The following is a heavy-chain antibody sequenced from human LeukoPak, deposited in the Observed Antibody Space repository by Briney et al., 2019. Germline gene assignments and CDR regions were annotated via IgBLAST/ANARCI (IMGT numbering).Heavy chain of an antibody. D-gene: IGHD3-10*01. V-gene: IGHV5-51*01. CDR1: GYSFTSYW. J-gene: IGHJ4*02. CDR3: ARLPYGSGSYYLLYFDY. Sequence: GESLKISCKGSGYSFTSYWIGWVRQMPGKGLEWMGIIYPGDSDTRYSPSFQGQVTISADKSISTAHLQWSSLKASDTAMYYCARLPYGSGSYYLLYFDYWGQGTLVTVSS. CDR2: IYPGDSDT.